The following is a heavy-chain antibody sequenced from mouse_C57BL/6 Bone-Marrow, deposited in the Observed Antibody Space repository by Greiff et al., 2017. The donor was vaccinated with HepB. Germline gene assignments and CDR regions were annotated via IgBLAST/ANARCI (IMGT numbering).Heavy chain of an antibody. Sequence: QVQLKQPGAELVKPGASVKVSCKASGYTFTSYWMHWVKQRPGQGLEWIGRIHPSDSDTNYNQKFKGKATLTVDKSSSTAYMQLSSLTSEDSAVYYCAIPYYYGSSSFAYWGQGTLVTVSA. CDR3: AIPYYYGSSSFAY. CDR1: GYTFTSYW. J-gene: IGHJ3*01. D-gene: IGHD1-1*01. CDR2: IHPSDSDT. V-gene: IGHV1-74*01.